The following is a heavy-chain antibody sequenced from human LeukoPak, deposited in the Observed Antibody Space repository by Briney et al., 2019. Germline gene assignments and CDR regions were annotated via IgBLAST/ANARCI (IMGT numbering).Heavy chain of an antibody. V-gene: IGHV3-53*01. CDR2: IYSGGST. J-gene: IGHJ5*02. CDR3: ARDQRLAVVT. D-gene: IGHD3-3*01. Sequence: PGGSLRLSCAASGFTFSSYSMNWVRQAPGKGLEWVSVIYSGGSTYYADSVKGRFTISRDNSKNTLYLQMNSLRAEDTAVYYCARDQRLAVVTWGQGTLVTVSS. CDR1: GFTFSSYS.